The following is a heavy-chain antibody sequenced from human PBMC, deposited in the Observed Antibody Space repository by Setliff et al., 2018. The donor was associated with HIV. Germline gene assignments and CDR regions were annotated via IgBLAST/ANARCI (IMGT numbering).Heavy chain of an antibody. V-gene: IGHV1-69*13. CDR3: ARDLRTIVWYTSSWYEDWFDP. CDR2: IIPIFGTA. D-gene: IGHD6-13*01. CDR1: GGTFSSYA. J-gene: IGHJ5*02. Sequence: SVKVSCKASGGTFSSYAISWVRQAPGQGLEWMGGIIPIFGTANYAQKFQGRVTITADESTSTAYMELSSLRSEDTAVYYCARDLRTIVWYTSSWYEDWFDPWGQGTLVTVSS.